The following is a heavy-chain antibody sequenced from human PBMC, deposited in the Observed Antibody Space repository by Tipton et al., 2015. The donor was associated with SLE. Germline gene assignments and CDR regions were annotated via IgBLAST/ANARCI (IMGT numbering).Heavy chain of an antibody. CDR1: GGSFSGYY. D-gene: IGHD2-15*01. CDR2: ISYSGST. J-gene: IGHJ2*01. CDR3: ARKRVARRDWYFDL. Sequence: LRLSCALYGGSFSGYYWSWIRQPPGKGLEWIGSISYSGSTYYNPSLKSRVTISVDTSKSQFSLKLTSVTAADTAVYYCARKRVARRDWYFDLWGRGTLVIVSS. V-gene: IGHV4-34*01.